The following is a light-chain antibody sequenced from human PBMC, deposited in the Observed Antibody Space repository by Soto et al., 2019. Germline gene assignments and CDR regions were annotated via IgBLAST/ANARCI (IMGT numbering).Light chain of an antibody. CDR2: GAS. CDR3: QQYGRSPRT. J-gene: IGKJ1*01. Sequence: EIVLTQSPGTLSLSPGERATLSCRASESVTSSYLAWYQHKPGQAPRPLIYGASSRATGIPDRFSGSGSGTDFTLTISRLEPEDFAVYYCQQYGRSPRTFGQGTKVEIK. V-gene: IGKV3-20*01. CDR1: ESVTSSY.